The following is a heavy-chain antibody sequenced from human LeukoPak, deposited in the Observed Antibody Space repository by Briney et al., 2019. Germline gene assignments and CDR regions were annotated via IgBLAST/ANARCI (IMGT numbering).Heavy chain of an antibody. CDR3: ATSDPYSSTYYYYYYYMDV. Sequence: ASVKVSCKASGGTFSSYAISWVRQAPGQGLEWMGGIIPIFGTANYAQKFQGRVTITTDESTSTAYMELSSLRSEDTAVYYCATSDPYSSTYYYYYYYMDVWGKGTTVTVSS. CDR2: IIPIFGTA. V-gene: IGHV1-69*05. D-gene: IGHD6-13*01. J-gene: IGHJ6*03. CDR1: GGTFSSYA.